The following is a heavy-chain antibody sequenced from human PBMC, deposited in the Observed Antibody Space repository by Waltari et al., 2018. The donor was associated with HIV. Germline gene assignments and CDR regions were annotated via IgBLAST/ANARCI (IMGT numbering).Heavy chain of an antibody. V-gene: IGHV3-53*01. CDR3: ARGSFSSGGGAFDI. J-gene: IGHJ3*02. Sequence: EVGLVESGGGLIQPGGSLRLSCIVSGFTVRDTYMTWVRQAPGKGLEWVSVIESDDSTFYADSVKGRFIISRDYSKNTLYLQMSSLRADDSAVYFCARGSFSSGGGAFDIWGLGAKVSVSS. CDR2: IESDDST. CDR1: GFTVRDTY. D-gene: IGHD2-15*01.